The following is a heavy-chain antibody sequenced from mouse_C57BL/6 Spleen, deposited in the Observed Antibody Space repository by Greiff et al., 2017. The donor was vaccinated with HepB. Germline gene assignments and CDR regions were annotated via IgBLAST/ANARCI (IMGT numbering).Heavy chain of an antibody. D-gene: IGHD1-1*01. V-gene: IGHV1-82*01. CDR1: GYAFSSSW. J-gene: IGHJ2*01. Sequence: VQLQQSGPELVKPGASVKISCKASGYAFSSSWMNWVKQRPGKGLEWIGRIYPGDGDTNYNGKFKGKATLTADKSSSTAYMQLSSLTSEDSAVYFCARGGITTVVPDYWGQSTTLTVSS. CDR2: IYPGDGDT. CDR3: ARGGITTVVPDY.